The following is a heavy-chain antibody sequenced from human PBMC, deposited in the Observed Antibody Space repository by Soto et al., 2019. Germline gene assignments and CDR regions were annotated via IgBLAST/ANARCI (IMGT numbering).Heavy chain of an antibody. J-gene: IGHJ4*02. D-gene: IGHD5-18*01. V-gene: IGHV4-34*01. CDR2: INHSGST. Sequence: QVQLQQWGAGLLKPSETLSLTCAVYGGSFSGYYWSWIRQPPGKGLEWIGEINHSGSTNYNPSLKSRVTISVDTSKNQFSLKLSSVTAADTAVYYCARADVDTAMVVGFDYWGQGTLVTVSS. CDR3: ARADVDTAMVVGFDY. CDR1: GGSFSGYY.